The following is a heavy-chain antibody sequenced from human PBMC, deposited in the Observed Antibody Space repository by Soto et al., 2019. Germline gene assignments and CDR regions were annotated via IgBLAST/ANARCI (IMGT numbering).Heavy chain of an antibody. J-gene: IGHJ4*02. D-gene: IGHD2-21*01. Sequence: GGSLRLSCAASGFTFRSYAISWVRQAPGKGLEWVSAISGSGGSTYYADSVKGRFTISRDNSKNTLYLQMNSLRAEDTAVYYCANGLGYSWDYWGQGTLVTVSS. CDR1: GFTFRSYA. CDR3: ANGLGYSWDY. CDR2: ISGSGGST. V-gene: IGHV3-23*01.